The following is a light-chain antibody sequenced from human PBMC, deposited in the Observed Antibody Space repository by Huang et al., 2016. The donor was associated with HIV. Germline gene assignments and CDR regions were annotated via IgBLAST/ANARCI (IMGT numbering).Light chain of an antibody. CDR2: TTL. V-gene: IGKV1-39*01. CDR1: RNIGSL. Sequence: DIQMTQSPSSLSASMGDRVNITCRSSRNIGSLLNLYQQKPGRAPKLLIFTTLTLETGVPSRFSGSGSGTDFTLTITSLQPEDVATYYCQQSYSSPRVSFGPGTTVDIK. J-gene: IGKJ3*01. CDR3: QQSYSSPRVS.